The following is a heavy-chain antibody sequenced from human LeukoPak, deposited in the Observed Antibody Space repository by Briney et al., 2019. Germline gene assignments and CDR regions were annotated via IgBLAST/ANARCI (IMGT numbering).Heavy chain of an antibody. CDR1: GFTFSDYE. CDR2: ISXTXXXX. D-gene: IGHD6-19*01. J-gene: IGHJ4*02. Sequence: PGGSLRLSCAASGFTFSDYEMNWVRQAPGKGXXXXXYISXTXXXXXXXXSXXXXFTISRDNAKNSLYLQMNSLRAEDTAVYYCASLHRGIAVAGTTVWGQGTLVTVSS. V-gene: IGHV3-48*03. CDR3: ASLHRGIAVAGTTV.